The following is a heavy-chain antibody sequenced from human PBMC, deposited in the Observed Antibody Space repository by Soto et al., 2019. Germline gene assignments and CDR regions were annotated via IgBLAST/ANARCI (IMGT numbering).Heavy chain of an antibody. J-gene: IGHJ6*02. Sequence: EVQLVESGGGFVQPGRSLRLSCVASGFTFDDYAMHWVRQAPGKGLEGVSSVALNSGSMAYAGSVKGRFTVSRDHARNSLFLQMKFLRGEVTALYYCVKGRGSFLVYFGLDVLGQGTTVTLSS. CDR1: GFTFDDYA. CDR2: VALNSGSM. D-gene: IGHD1-26*01. CDR3: VKGRGSFLVYFGLDV. V-gene: IGHV3-9*01.